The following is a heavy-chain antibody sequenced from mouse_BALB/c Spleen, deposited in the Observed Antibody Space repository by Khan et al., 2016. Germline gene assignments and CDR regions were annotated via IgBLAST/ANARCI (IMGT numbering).Heavy chain of an antibody. CDR3: AIGDDYGGCAS. Sequence: QIQLVQSGPELKKPGETVKISCKASGYTFTNYGMNWVKQAPGKGLKWMGWINTYTGGPTYADDFKGRFAFSLQPYASNAYLKINHLKNEEPATYFCAIGDDYGGCASWGQGTLVTVAA. CDR2: INTYTGGP. D-gene: IGHD1-1*01. CDR1: GYTFTNYG. V-gene: IGHV9-3-1*01. J-gene: IGHJ3*01.